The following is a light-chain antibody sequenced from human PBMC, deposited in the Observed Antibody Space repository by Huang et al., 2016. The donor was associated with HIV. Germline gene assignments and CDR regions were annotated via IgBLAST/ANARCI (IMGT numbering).Light chain of an antibody. CDR1: QGISNY. CDR3: QKYNSALLT. J-gene: IGKJ3*01. Sequence: DIQMTQSPSSLSAAVGDRVTITCRASQGISNYLAWYQQKPGKVPKLLIYAASTWQSGVPSRFSGSGSGTDFPLTISSLQPEDVATYYCQKYNSALLTFGPGTKVDIK. V-gene: IGKV1-27*01. CDR2: AAS.